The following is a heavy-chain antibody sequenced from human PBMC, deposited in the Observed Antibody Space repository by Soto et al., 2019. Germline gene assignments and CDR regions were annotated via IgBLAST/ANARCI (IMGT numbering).Heavy chain of an antibody. V-gene: IGHV2-5*02. CDR2: IYWDDTK. CDR3: AHVYGGRSLY. Sequence: QITLKESGPTLVKPTQTLTLTCTFSGFSLPTDRVGVGWIRQPPGKALEWLAVIYWDDTKTYRPSLKSRLTIPKDTSKNQVALTMTDMDPVDTATYYCAHVYGGRSLYWGQGTLVTVSS. CDR1: GFSLPTDRVG. D-gene: IGHD1-26*01. J-gene: IGHJ4*02.